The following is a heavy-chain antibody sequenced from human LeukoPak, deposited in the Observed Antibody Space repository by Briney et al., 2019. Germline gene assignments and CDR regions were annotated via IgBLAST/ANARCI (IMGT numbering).Heavy chain of an antibody. J-gene: IGHJ4*02. Sequence: PGRSLRLSCAASGFTFSSYGMHWVRQAPGKGLEWVAVISYDGSNKYYADSVKGRFTISRGNSKNTLYLQMNSLRAEDTAVYYCARVSPIAAAGTGGDYWGQGTLVTVSS. CDR2: ISYDGSNK. CDR1: GFTFSSYG. V-gene: IGHV3-30*03. D-gene: IGHD6-13*01. CDR3: ARVSPIAAAGTGGDY.